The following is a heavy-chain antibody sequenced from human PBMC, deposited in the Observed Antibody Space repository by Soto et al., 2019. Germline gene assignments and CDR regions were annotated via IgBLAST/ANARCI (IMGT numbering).Heavy chain of an antibody. V-gene: IGHV4-59*02. CDR2: VYYDGST. CDR3: ARGRRSPTVYYGLEV. Sequence: QVQLQESGPGLVKPSETLSLTCSVPGYSVSSYYWSWIRQPPGKGLEWIGYVYYDGSTNYNPSLETRVTISIDTSKNQVSLKLNSVTAADTAVYHCARGRRSPTVYYGLEVWGQGTTVAVSS. J-gene: IGHJ6*01. D-gene: IGHD1-26*01. CDR1: GYSVSSYY.